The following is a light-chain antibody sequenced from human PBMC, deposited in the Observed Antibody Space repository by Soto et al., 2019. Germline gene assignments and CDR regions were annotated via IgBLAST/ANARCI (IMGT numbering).Light chain of an antibody. Sequence: DIVMTQSPATLSVSPGEGATLSCWASQSVSGNFLAWYQVKPGQAPRLVVYGASTRASGFPDRFSGSGSGTDFTLTISRLEPEDFAMYYCQVYNSSPWTFGQGTKVDIK. CDR1: QSVSGNF. J-gene: IGKJ1*01. CDR2: GAS. V-gene: IGKV3-20*01. CDR3: QVYNSSPWT.